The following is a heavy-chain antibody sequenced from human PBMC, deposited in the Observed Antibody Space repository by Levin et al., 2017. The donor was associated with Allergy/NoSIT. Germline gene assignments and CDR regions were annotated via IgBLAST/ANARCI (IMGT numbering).Heavy chain of an antibody. V-gene: IGHV3-30*04. CDR1: GFTFSSYA. CDR3: ASPALARFGDTDAFDI. CDR2: ISYDGSNK. D-gene: IGHD3-10*01. J-gene: IGHJ3*02. Sequence: GESLKISCAASGFTFSSYAMHWVRQAPGKGLEWVAVISYDGSNKYYADSVKGRFTISRDNSKNTLYLQMNSLRAEDTAVYYCASPALARFGDTDAFDIWGQGTMVTVSS.